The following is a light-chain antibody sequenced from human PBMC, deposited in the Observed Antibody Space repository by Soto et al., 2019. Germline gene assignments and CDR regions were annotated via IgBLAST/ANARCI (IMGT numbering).Light chain of an antibody. CDR2: KAS. Sequence: DIRMPKPLSTLPASVGDGVTSTCRASKSISTGLAWYQQKPGKAPKLLIYKASSLESGVPSRFSGSGSGTEFTLTISSLQPDDFATYYCQQYNSYPYTFGQGTKLEIK. CDR3: QQYNSYPYT. CDR1: KSISTG. J-gene: IGKJ2*01. V-gene: IGKV1-5*03.